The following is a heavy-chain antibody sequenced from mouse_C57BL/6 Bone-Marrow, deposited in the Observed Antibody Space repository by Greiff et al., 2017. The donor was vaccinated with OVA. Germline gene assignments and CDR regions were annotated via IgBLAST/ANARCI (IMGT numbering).Heavy chain of an antibody. Sequence: EVQLQQSGPELVKPGASVKISCKASGYTFTDYYMNWVKQSHGKSLEWIGDINPNNGGTSYNQKFKGKATLTVDKSSSTAYMELRSLTSEDSAVYYCARELRLRPYYFDYWGQGTTLTVSS. J-gene: IGHJ2*01. CDR3: ARELRLRPYYFDY. D-gene: IGHD3-2*02. CDR1: GYTFTDYY. V-gene: IGHV1-26*01. CDR2: INPNNGGT.